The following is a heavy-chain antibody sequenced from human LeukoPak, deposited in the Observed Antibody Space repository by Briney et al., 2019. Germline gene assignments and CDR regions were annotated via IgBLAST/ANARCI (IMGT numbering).Heavy chain of an antibody. Sequence: PSETLSLTCTVSGGSISPYYWSWFRQPPGKGLEWIGYIFYSGSTNYNPSLRSRVTISVDTSKNQFSLRLSSVTAADTAVYYSARHTDWFDPWGQGTLVTVSS. J-gene: IGHJ5*02. CDR1: GGSISPYY. CDR3: ARHTDWFDP. CDR2: IFYSGST. V-gene: IGHV4-59*08.